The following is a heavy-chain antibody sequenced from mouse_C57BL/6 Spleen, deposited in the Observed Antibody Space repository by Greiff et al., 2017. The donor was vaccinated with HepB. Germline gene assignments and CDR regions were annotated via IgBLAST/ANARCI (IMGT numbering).Heavy chain of an antibody. D-gene: IGHD1-1*01. CDR3: ARLGTTVVAHFDY. J-gene: IGHJ2*01. V-gene: IGHV5-6*01. Sequence: EVQGVESGGDLVKPGGSLKLSCAASGFTFCSYGMSLVRQTPDKRLEWVATISSGGSYTYYPDSVKGRFTISRDNAKNTLYLQMSSLKSEDTAMYYCARLGTTVVAHFDYWGQGTTLTVSS. CDR1: GFTFCSYG. CDR2: ISSGGSYT.